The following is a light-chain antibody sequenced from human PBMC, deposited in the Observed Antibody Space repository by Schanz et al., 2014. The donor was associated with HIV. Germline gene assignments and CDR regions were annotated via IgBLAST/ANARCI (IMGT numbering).Light chain of an antibody. V-gene: IGKV1-39*01. J-gene: IGKJ2*01. Sequence: DIQVTQSPSSLSASVGDRVTLTCRASQDISISLNWYQQKPGKAPQLLIYASSLLHTGVPSRFSGSGSGTHFTLTIPVLQFEAFATYYCQQSSSATPSTFGQGTKVEIK. CDR1: QDISIS. CDR2: ASS. CDR3: QQSSSATPST.